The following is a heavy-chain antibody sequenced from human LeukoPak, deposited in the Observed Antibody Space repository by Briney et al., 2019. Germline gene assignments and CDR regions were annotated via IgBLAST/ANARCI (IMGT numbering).Heavy chain of an antibody. Sequence: MPSETLSLTCTVSGGSISSYYWSWIRQPPGKGLGWIGYIYYSGSTNYNPSLKSRVTISVDTSKNQFSLKLSSVTAADTAVYYCARGPKIVGAAFDIWGQGTMVTVSS. V-gene: IGHV4-59*01. CDR3: ARGPKIVGAAFDI. CDR2: IYYSGST. J-gene: IGHJ3*02. D-gene: IGHD1-26*01. CDR1: GGSISSYY.